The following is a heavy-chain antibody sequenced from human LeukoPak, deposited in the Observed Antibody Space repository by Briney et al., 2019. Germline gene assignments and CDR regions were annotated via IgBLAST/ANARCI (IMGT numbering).Heavy chain of an antibody. Sequence: PGGSLCLSCAASGFTFLAFGMNWLRQAPGEGPEWVSGIDGGGGTTYYADSVKGRFTISRDNSKSMLYLQMNNLRADDTAIYHCAKESPHWTESPGDWGQGPPVTVSS. D-gene: IGHD1-1*01. V-gene: IGHV3-23*01. J-gene: IGHJ1*01. CDR1: GFTFLAFG. CDR2: IDGGGGTT. CDR3: AKESPHWTESPGD.